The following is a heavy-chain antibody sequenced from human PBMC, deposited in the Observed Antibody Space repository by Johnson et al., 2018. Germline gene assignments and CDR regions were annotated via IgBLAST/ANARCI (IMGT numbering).Heavy chain of an antibody. CDR2: ISSSSSYI. V-gene: IGHV3-21*01. Sequence: EVQLLESGGGLVKPGGSLRLSCAASGFTFSSYSMNWVRQAPGKGLEWVSSISSSSSYIYYADSVKGRFTISRDNAKNSLSLQMNSLRAEDTAVYYCARSDPRETRDAFDIWGQGTMVTVSS. D-gene: IGHD2-21*01. CDR3: ARSDPRETRDAFDI. CDR1: GFTFSSYS. J-gene: IGHJ3*02.